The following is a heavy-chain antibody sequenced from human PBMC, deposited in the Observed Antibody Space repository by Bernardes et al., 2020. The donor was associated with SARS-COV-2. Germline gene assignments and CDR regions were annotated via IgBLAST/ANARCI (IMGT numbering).Heavy chain of an antibody. Sequence: LRLSCAASGFTFSNYAMNWVRQAPGKGLEWVSGFSDGGLSTYYADSVKGRFTISRDNAKNSLYLQMNSLRDEDTAVYYCARGSLFYHNDEGPFHDWGQGTLVTVSS. J-gene: IGHJ4*02. V-gene: IGHV3-23*01. CDR3: ARGSLFYHNDEGPFHD. D-gene: IGHD2-2*01. CDR2: FSDGGLST. CDR1: GFTFSNYA.